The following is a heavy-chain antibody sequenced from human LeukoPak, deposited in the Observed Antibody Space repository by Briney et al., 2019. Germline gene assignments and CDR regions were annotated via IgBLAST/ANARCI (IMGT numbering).Heavy chain of an antibody. V-gene: IGHV1-46*01. CDR2: TNPSGGST. J-gene: IGHJ4*02. CDR3: ARGGSIQLWLSHFDY. CDR1: GYTFSSYY. Sequence: ASVKVSCKASGYTFSSYYMHWVRQAPGQGLEWMGITNPSGGSTSYAQKFQGRVTMTRDTSTSTVYMELSSLRSEDTAVYYCARGGSIQLWLSHFDYWGQGTLVTVSS. D-gene: IGHD5-18*01.